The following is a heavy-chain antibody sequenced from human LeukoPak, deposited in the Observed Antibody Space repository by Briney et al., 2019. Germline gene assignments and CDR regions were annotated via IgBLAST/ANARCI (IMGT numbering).Heavy chain of an antibody. J-gene: IGHJ4*02. D-gene: IGHD6-19*01. CDR3: AKGEGGDSGWYGDY. CDR1: GFTFSDYY. V-gene: IGHV3-11*06. Sequence: PGGSLRLSCAASGFTFSDYYMSWIRQAPGKGLEWVSHISGSSTYTNYADSVKGRFTISRDNANNSLYLQMNSLTAEDTAVFYCAKGEGGDSGWYGDYWGQGTLVTVSS. CDR2: ISGSSTYT.